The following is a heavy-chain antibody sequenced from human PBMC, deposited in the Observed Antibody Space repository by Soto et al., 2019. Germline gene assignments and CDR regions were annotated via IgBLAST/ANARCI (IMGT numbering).Heavy chain of an antibody. CDR2: INAANGNT. CDR3: ARDQRRDYDFWSGYSQGFDY. Sequence: QVHLVQSGAEVKKPGASVKISCKASGYTFTLYAMHWVRQAPRQRLEWMGWINAANGNTKSSQKFQGRVTFTRDTSASTGYMELSTLNSADTAVYYCARDQRRDYDFWSGYSQGFDYWGQGTPVTVSS. V-gene: IGHV1-3*01. CDR1: GYTFTLYA. D-gene: IGHD3-3*01. J-gene: IGHJ4*02.